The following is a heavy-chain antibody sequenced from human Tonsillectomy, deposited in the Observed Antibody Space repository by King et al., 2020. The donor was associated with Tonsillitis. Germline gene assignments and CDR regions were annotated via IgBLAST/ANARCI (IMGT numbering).Heavy chain of an antibody. Sequence: QLVQSGAEVKEPGASLKVSCKASGSSFTNYYMHWVRQAPGQRLEWMGLINPSGTGTGYAQNFQGRITMTRDMSTGTDSMELSSLRSDDTAVYYCAREGGSVRHVDLWGRGTLVTVSA. V-gene: IGHV1-46*01. D-gene: IGHD3-10*01. CDR1: GSSFTNYY. J-gene: IGHJ2*01. CDR3: AREGGSVRHVDL. CDR2: INPSGTGT.